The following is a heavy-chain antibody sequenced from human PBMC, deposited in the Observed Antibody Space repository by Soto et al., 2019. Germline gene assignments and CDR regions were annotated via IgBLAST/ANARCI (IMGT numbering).Heavy chain of an antibody. J-gene: IGHJ4*02. CDR1: GFTFSDYE. Sequence: DVQLVESGGGLVQPGGSLRVSCVGSGFTFSDYEMNWVRQAPGKGLERVSYISTSGFTTHYADSVKGRFTISRDNAKNSLYLQMDSLRDEDAAVYYCARFADMGYYGAWEYWGQGTQVTVSS. V-gene: IGHV3-48*03. CDR2: ISTSGFTT. D-gene: IGHD3-10*01. CDR3: ARFADMGYYGAWEY.